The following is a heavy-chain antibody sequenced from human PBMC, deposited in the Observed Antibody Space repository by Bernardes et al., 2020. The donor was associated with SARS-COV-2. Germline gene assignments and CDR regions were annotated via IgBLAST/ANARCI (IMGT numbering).Heavy chain of an antibody. J-gene: IGHJ4*02. V-gene: IGHV3-74*01. CDR1: GFTFSDYW. D-gene: IGHD5-18*01. CDR3: ARVFPRGYNYAVDY. Sequence: GGSLRLSCAASGFTFSDYWMHWVRQAPGKGLVWVSRITGDGTSASYADSVKGRFTISRDNAKNTLYLQMNSLTAEDTAVYYCARVFPRGYNYAVDYWGQGTLVTVSS. CDR2: ITGDGTSA.